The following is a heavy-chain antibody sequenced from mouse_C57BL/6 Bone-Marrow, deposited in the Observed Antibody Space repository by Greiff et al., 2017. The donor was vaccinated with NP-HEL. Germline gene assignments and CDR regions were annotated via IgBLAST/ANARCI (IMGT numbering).Heavy chain of an antibody. D-gene: IGHD1-1*01. CDR2: INPYNGGT. J-gene: IGHJ3*01. V-gene: IGHV1-19*01. CDR1: GYTFTDYY. CDR3: ARGRYGSSFPWFAY. Sequence: EVQLQQSGPVLVKPGASVKMSCKASGYTFTDYYMNWVKQSHGKSLEWIGVINPYNGGTSYNQKFKGKATLTVDKSSSTAYMELNSLTSEDSAVYYCARGRYGSSFPWFAYWGQGTLVTVSA.